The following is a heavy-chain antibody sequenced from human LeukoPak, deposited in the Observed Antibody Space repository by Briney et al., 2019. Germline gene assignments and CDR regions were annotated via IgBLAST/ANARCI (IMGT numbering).Heavy chain of an antibody. CDR2: INHSGST. CDR3: ARGRPGDYTPPETDFDY. CDR1: GGSFSGYY. J-gene: IGHJ4*02. V-gene: IGHV4-34*01. Sequence: KASETLSLTCAVYGGSFSGYYWSWIRQPPGKGLEWIGEINHSGSTNYNPSLKSRVTISVDTSKNQFSLKLSCVTAAATAVYYCARGRPGDYTPPETDFDYWGQGTLVTVSS. D-gene: IGHD4-17*01.